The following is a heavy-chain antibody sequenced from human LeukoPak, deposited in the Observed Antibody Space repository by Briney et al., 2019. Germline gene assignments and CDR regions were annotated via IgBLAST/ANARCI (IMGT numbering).Heavy chain of an antibody. D-gene: IGHD6-13*01. CDR3: ARDRAIAAYDYYYYGMDV. V-gene: IGHV4-59*01. Sequence: SETLSLTCTVSGGSISSYYWSWIRQPPGKGLEWIGYIYYSGSTNYNPSLKSRVTVSVDTSKNQFSLKLSSVTAADTAVYYCARDRAIAAYDYYYYGMDVWGQGTTVTVSS. J-gene: IGHJ6*02. CDR2: IYYSGST. CDR1: GGSISSYY.